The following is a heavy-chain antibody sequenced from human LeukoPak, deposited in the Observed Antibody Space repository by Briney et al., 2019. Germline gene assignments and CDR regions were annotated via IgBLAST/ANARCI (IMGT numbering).Heavy chain of an antibody. CDR1: GFTFSSYG. Sequence: GRSLRLSCAASGFTFSSYGMHWVRQAPGKGLEWVAVISYDGSNKYCADSVKGRFTISRDNSKNTLYLQMNSLRAEDTAVYYCAKDRGGYGVPGYYYYGMDVWGQGTTVTVSS. V-gene: IGHV3-30*18. D-gene: IGHD5-12*01. CDR2: ISYDGSNK. J-gene: IGHJ6*02. CDR3: AKDRGGYGVPGYYYYGMDV.